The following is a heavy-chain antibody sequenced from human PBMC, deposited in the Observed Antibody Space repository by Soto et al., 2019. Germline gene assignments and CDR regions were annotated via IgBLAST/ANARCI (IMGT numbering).Heavy chain of an antibody. CDR3: AEGAFDCSGVTCYNLSAEYFQH. V-gene: IGHV3-30*18. CDR2: ISYDGSKK. J-gene: IGHJ1*01. Sequence: QVQLVESGGGVVQPGRSLRLSCAASGFTFSSYGMHWVRQAPGKGLEWVAVISYDGSKKYYADSVKGRFTISRDNSQNTLYPKMHSLRAEDTAVYYCAEGAFDCSGVTCYNLSAEYFQHWGQGTLVTVSS. CDR1: GFTFSSYG. D-gene: IGHD2-15*01.